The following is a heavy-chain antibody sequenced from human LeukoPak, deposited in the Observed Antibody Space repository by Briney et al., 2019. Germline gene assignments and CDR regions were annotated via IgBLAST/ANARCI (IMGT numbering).Heavy chain of an antibody. CDR2: IKQDGSEK. Sequence: GGSLRLSCAASGFTFSSYWMSWVRQAPGKGLEWVANIKQDGSEKYYVDSVKGRFTISRDNAKNSLYLQMNSLRAEGTAVYYCARREHSSSWYFDYWGQGTLVTVSS. CDR3: ARREHSSSWYFDY. J-gene: IGHJ4*02. V-gene: IGHV3-7*01. CDR1: GFTFSSYW. D-gene: IGHD6-13*01.